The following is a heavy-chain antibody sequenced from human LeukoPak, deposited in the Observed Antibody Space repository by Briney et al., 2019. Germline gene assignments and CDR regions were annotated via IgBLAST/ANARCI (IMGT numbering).Heavy chain of an antibody. CDR2: FDPEDGET. J-gene: IGHJ1*01. V-gene: IGHV1-24*01. D-gene: IGHD3-10*01. CDR1: GDSLSDLS. CDR3: ATQGLLAGVPYGYFQH. Sequence: ASVKVSCKVSGDSLSDLSMHWVRQAPGKGLEWMGGFDPEDGETFYAQKFQGRVTMTEDTSADTAFMELSSLRSEDTAVYYCATQGLLAGVPYGYFQHWGPGTLVTVSS.